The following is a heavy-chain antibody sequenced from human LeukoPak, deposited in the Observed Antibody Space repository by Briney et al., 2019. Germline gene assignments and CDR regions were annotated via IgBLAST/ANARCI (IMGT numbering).Heavy chain of an antibody. CDR1: GFTFDDYG. CDR3: ARRGIVVVIPGNDAFDI. D-gene: IGHD3-22*01. CDR2: INWNGGST. V-gene: IGHV3-20*04. Sequence: PGGSLRLSCAASGFTFDDYGMSWVRQAPGKGLEWVSGINWNGGSTGYADSVKGRFTISRDNAKNFLYLQMNSLRAEDTALYYCARRGIVVVIPGNDAFDIWGQGTMVTVSS. J-gene: IGHJ3*02.